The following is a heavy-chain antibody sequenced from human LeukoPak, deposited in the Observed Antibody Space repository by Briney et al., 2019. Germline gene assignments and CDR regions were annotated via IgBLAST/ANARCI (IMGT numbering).Heavy chain of an antibody. J-gene: IGHJ5*02. CDR2: ISSIVITI. D-gene: IGHD2-2*01. Sequence: GGSLRLSCAASGFTFSSYEMNWVRQAPGKGLEWGSYISSIVITIYYADSVKGRFTISRDNAKNSLYLQMNSLRAEDTAVYYCARNRYCSSTSCPNWFDPWGQGTLVTVSS. V-gene: IGHV3-48*03. CDR1: GFTFSSYE. CDR3: ARNRYCSSTSCPNWFDP.